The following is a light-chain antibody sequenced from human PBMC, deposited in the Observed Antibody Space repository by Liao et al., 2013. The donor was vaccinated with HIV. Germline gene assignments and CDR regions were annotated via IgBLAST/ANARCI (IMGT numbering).Light chain of an antibody. J-gene: IGLJ2*01. CDR1: KLGDKD. CDR3: QAWDSTTGDVV. V-gene: IGLV3-1*01. CDR2: KDS. Sequence: SFELTQPPSVSVSPGQTASITCSGDKLGDKDVCWYQQRPGQAPVLVIYKDSERPSGIPERFSGSNSGNTATLTISGTQAMDEADYYCQAWDSTTGDVVFGGGTKLTVL.